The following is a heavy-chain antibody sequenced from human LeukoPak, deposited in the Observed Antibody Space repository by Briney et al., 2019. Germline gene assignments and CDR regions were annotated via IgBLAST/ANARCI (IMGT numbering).Heavy chain of an antibody. V-gene: IGHV3-64D*09. Sequence: GGSLRLSCSASGFTFSSYAMHWVRQAPGKGLESVSTISSNGGTTYYADSVKGRFTISRDNSKNTLYLQMSSLRAEGTAVYYCVKGHDSSGYYLSYFDYWGQGALVTVSS. J-gene: IGHJ4*02. D-gene: IGHD3-22*01. CDR3: VKGHDSSGYYLSYFDY. CDR1: GFTFSSYA. CDR2: ISSNGGTT.